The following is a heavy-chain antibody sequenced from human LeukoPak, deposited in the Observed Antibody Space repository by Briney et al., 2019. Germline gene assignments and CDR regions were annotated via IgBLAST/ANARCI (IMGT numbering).Heavy chain of an antibody. Sequence: SETLSLTCTVSGASISSGSYYWSWIRQPPGKGLEWIGYIYYKGSANYNPSLKSRVTISVDTANNQFSLKLSSVTAADTAVYYCARSYIAVAGLPYFDYWGQGTLVTVSS. J-gene: IGHJ4*02. V-gene: IGHV4-61*01. D-gene: IGHD6-19*01. CDR2: IYYKGSA. CDR1: GASISSGSYY. CDR3: ARSYIAVAGLPYFDY.